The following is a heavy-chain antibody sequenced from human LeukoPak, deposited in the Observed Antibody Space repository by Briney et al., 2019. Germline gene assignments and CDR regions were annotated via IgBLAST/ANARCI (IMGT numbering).Heavy chain of an antibody. CDR2: ISWDGVST. Sequence: GGSLRLSCAASGFTFDQYPMHWFRQVQGKGLEWVSVISWDGVSTYYAHSVKGRCTISRDSSKNSLYLRMNSLRTEDTALYYCAKGRVIYSTQSATDYWGQGTLVTVSS. CDR1: GFTFDQYP. D-gene: IGHD6-13*01. CDR3: AKGRVIYSTQSATDY. J-gene: IGHJ4*02. V-gene: IGHV3-43*01.